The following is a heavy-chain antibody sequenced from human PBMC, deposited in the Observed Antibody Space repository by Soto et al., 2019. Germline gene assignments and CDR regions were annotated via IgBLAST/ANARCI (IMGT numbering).Heavy chain of an antibody. CDR1: GGSISSSSYY. J-gene: IGHJ4*02. CDR3: ATFHPIIAVAGRDY. Sequence: PSETLSLTCTVSGGSISSSSYYWGWIRQPPGKGLEWIGSIYYSGSTYYNPSLKSRVTISVDTSKNQFSLKLSSVTAADTAVYYCATFHPIIAVAGRDYWGQGTLVTVSS. V-gene: IGHV4-39*01. D-gene: IGHD6-19*01. CDR2: IYYSGST.